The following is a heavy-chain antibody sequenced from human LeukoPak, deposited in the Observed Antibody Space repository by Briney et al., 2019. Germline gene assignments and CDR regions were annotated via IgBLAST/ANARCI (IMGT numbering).Heavy chain of an antibody. CDR2: ISGYKGLT. CDR1: GYSFTDHG. CDR3: ARDVGSTSTNWFDS. V-gene: IGHV1-18*01. D-gene: IGHD2-2*01. Sequence: GASVKVSCNASGYSFTDHGITWVRQAPGQGLEWMGWISGYKGLTKYAQKFQGRVTMTTDTSTTTVYMELRSLRPDDTAVYYCARDVGSTSTNWFDSWGQGTLVTVSS. J-gene: IGHJ5*01.